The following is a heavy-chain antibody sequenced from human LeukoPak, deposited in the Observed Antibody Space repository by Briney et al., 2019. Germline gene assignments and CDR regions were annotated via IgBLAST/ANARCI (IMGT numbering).Heavy chain of an antibody. V-gene: IGHV4-59*08. D-gene: IGHD2-2*01. J-gene: IGHJ6*03. CDR2: FLYSGSA. Sequence: SETLSLICTVSGGSISPYYWSWIRQGPGKGLEWLGYFLYSGSANYNPSLKSRVTISVDTSKKQISLNLTSVTAADTAVYYCARHCSTTTCQYYYYHMDVWGKGTTVTVS. CDR3: ARHCSTTTCQYYYYHMDV. CDR1: GGSISPYY.